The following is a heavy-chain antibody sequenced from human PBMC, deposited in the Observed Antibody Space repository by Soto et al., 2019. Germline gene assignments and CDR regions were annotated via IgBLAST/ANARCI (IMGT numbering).Heavy chain of an antibody. D-gene: IGHD3-22*01. J-gene: IGHJ5*02. Sequence: PSETLSLTCTVSGGSISSSSYYWGWIRQPPGKGLEWIGYIYHSGSTYYNPSLKSRVTISVDRSKNQFSLKLSSVTAADTAVYYCPRSTDYYDSSGYSDWFDPWGQGTLVNVSS. CDR2: IYHSGST. V-gene: IGHV4-39*07. CDR3: PRSTDYYDSSGYSDWFDP. CDR1: GGSISSSSYY.